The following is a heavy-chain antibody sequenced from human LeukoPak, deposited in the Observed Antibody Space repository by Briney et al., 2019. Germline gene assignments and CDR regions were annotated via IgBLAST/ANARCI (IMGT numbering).Heavy chain of an antibody. D-gene: IGHD2-2*01. Sequence: GGSLRLSCAASGFTFSGSAMHWVRQASGKGLEWVGRIRSKANSYATAYAASVKGRFTISRDDSKNTAYLQMNSLKTEDTAVYYCTSGGYCSSTSCYGENWGQGTLVTVSS. CDR2: IRSKANSYAT. CDR3: TSGGYCSSTSCYGEN. V-gene: IGHV3-73*01. CDR1: GFTFSGSA. J-gene: IGHJ4*02.